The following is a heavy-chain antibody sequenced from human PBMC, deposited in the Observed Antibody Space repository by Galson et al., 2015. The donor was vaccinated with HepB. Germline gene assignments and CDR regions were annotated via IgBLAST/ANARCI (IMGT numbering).Heavy chain of an antibody. D-gene: IGHD3-3*01. CDR2: ISSSGSTI. J-gene: IGHJ4*02. CDR3: ARASVDFWSGLTNWFDY. CDR1: GFTFSDYY. Sequence: SLRLSGAASGFTFSDYYMSWVRQAPGKGLEWVSYISSSGSTIYYADSVKGRFTISRDNAKNSLYLQMNSLRAEDTAVYYCARASVDFWSGLTNWFDYWGQGTLVTVSS. V-gene: IGHV3-11*01.